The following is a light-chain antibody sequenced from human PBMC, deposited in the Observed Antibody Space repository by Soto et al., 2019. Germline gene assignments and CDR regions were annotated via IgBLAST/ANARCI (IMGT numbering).Light chain of an antibody. V-gene: IGKV3-20*01. Sequence: DIVLTQSPGTLSLSPGERATLSCRASQSVSSKYLAWYQQKPGQAPRVLIYGASIRGTGIPERFSGGGSGTDFTLSIARLEPDDFAVYYCQQYGSSLFTFGPGTKVDIK. CDR2: GAS. CDR1: QSVSSKY. CDR3: QQYGSSLFT. J-gene: IGKJ3*01.